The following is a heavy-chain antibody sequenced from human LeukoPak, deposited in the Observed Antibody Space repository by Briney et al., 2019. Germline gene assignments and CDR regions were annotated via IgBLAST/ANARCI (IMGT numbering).Heavy chain of an antibody. CDR1: GFTFSSYW. CDR3: AKGSGRGYSYGLEY. V-gene: IGHV3-23*01. Sequence: AGGSLRLSCAASGFTFSSYWMSWVRQAPGKGPEWVSVISSSAGSTYYADSVKGRFTISRDNSKNTMYLQMNSLRAEDTAVYYCAKGSGRGYSYGLEYWGQGTLVTVSS. CDR2: ISSSAGST. J-gene: IGHJ4*02. D-gene: IGHD5-18*01.